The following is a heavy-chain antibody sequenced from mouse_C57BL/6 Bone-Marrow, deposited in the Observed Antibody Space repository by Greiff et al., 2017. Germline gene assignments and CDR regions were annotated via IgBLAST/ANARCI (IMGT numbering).Heavy chain of an antibody. CDR3: ARRRGLGRYFDV. CDR2: IYPSSGNT. V-gene: IGHV1-81*01. D-gene: IGHD4-1*01. J-gene: IGHJ1*03. CDR1: GYTFTSYG. Sequence: QVQLQQSGAELARPGASVKLSCKASGYTFTSYGIRWVKQRTGQGLEWIGEIYPSSGNTYYNEQFKGKATLTADKSSSTAYMKLRSLTSEDSAVDYCARRRGLGRYFDVGGTGTTVTVSS.